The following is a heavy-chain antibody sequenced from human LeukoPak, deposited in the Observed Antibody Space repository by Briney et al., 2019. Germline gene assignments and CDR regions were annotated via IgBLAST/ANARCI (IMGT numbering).Heavy chain of an antibody. CDR3: ARDSGPAGYSSSY. Sequence: SETLSLTCTVSGGSISSYYWSWIRQPPGKGLEWIGYIYYSGSTNYNPSLNSRVTISVDTSKNQFSLKLSSVTAADTAVYYCARDSGPAGYSSSYWGQGTLVTVSS. CDR2: IYYSGST. CDR1: GGSISSYY. D-gene: IGHD6-13*01. J-gene: IGHJ4*02. V-gene: IGHV4-59*01.